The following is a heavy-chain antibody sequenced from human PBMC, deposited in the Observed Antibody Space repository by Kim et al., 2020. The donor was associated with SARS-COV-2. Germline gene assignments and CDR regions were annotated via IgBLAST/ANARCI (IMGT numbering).Heavy chain of an antibody. CDR1: GFSFDDYA. D-gene: IGHD4-17*01. CDR2: ISWNSGSI. V-gene: IGHV3-9*01. J-gene: IGHJ6*02. CDR3: AKGLSTVPSYGRDV. Sequence: GGSLRLSCAASGFSFDDYAMHWVRQVPGKGLEWVSGISWNSGSIAYADSVKGRFTVSRDNAKNSLYLQMDSLRPEDTAFYYCAKGLSTVPSYGRDVWGQGTTVTVSS.